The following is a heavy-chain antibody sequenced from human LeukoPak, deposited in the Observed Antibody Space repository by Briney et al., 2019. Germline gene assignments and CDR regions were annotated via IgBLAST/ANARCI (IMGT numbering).Heavy chain of an antibody. J-gene: IGHJ4*02. Sequence: KPGGSLRLSCAASGFTFSDSYMSWIGQAPGKGLEWVSYISGSSSYTIYADSVKGRFTISRDNAKNSLYLQMNSLRAEDTAVYYCARVTLYGESALDYWGQGTLVTVSS. CDR3: ARVTLYGESALDY. CDR2: ISGSSSYT. CDR1: GFTFSDSY. V-gene: IGHV3-11*06. D-gene: IGHD4-17*01.